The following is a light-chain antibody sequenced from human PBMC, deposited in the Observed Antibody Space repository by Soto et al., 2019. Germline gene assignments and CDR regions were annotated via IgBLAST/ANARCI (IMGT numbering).Light chain of an antibody. CDR3: QQYGTTPRT. CDR1: QSVSSSY. CDR2: GAS. V-gene: IGKV3-20*01. J-gene: IGKJ1*01. Sequence: ELVLTHSPGTLSLSPGERATLSCRASQSVSSSYLAWYQQKPGQAPRLLIYGASSRATDIPDRFSGSGSGTDFTLTISRLEPEDFAVYYCQQYGTTPRTFGQGTKVDIK.